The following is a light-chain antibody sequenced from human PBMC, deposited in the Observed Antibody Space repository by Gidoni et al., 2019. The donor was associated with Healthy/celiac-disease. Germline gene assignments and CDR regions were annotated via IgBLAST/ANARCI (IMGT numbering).Light chain of an antibody. J-gene: IGKJ2*01. CDR1: QSVSSSY. V-gene: IGKV3-20*01. CDR3: QQYGSSLPMYT. Sequence: EIVLTQSPGTLSLSPGERATLCFRASQSVSSSYLAWYQQKSGQAPRLLIYGASSRATGIPDRFSGSGSGTDFTLTISRLEPEDFAVYYCQQYGSSLPMYTFGQGSKLEIK. CDR2: GAS.